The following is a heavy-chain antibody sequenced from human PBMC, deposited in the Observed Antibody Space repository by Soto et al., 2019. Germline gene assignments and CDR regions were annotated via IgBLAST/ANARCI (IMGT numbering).Heavy chain of an antibody. Sequence: SETLSLTCTVSGGSISSGGYYWIWIRQHPGKGLECIGYIYYSGSTYYNPSLKSRITISVDTSKNQFSLNLTSVTAADTAVYYCARGGSNGGYWGQGTLVTVSS. CDR3: ARGGSNGGY. CDR1: GGSISSGGYY. J-gene: IGHJ4*02. D-gene: IGHD4-4*01. CDR2: IYYSGST. V-gene: IGHV4-31*03.